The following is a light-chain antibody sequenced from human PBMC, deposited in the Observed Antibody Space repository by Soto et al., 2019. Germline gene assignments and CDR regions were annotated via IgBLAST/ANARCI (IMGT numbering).Light chain of an antibody. J-gene: IGLJ3*02. CDR2: GVS. Sequence: QSVLTQPRSVSGSPGQSVTISCTGTNSDVGGYNYVSWYQQYPGKAPKLMISGVSERPSGVPDRFSGSKSGNTASLTISGLQAEDEADYYCCSYAGSSTYWVFGGGTKLTVL. CDR1: NSDVGGYNY. V-gene: IGLV2-11*01. CDR3: CSYAGSSTYWV.